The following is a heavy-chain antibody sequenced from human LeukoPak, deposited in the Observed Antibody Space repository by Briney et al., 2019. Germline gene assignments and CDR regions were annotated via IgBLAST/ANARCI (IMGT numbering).Heavy chain of an antibody. Sequence: PGGSLRLSCAASGFTFSSSAMSWVRQAPGKGLEWVSSISTSSGHIYYADSVKGRFTISRDNAKNSLYLQMNSLRAEDTAVYYCAPDTIFGAYWGQGTLVTVSS. CDR3: APDTIFGAY. J-gene: IGHJ4*02. CDR2: ISTSSGHI. D-gene: IGHD3-3*01. CDR1: GFTFSSSA. V-gene: IGHV3-21*01.